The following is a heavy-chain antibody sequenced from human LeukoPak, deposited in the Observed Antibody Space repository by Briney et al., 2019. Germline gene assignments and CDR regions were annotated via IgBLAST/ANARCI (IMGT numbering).Heavy chain of an antibody. J-gene: IGHJ4*02. D-gene: IGHD2-2*01. CDR3: ARAGAWCTSCYGSDY. CDR1: GFTFSSYA. Sequence: QPGRSLRLSCTAPGFTFSSYAIHWIRQAPGKGLEWVALVWHDGSNRYYADSVKGRFTISRDNSKNTVYLQMNSLRAEDTAVYYCARAGAWCTSCYGSDYWGQGTLVTVSS. CDR2: VWHDGSNR. V-gene: IGHV3-33*01.